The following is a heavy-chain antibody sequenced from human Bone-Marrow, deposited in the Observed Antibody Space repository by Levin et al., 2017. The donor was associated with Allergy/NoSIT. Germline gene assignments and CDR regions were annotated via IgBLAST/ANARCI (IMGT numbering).Heavy chain of an antibody. J-gene: IGHJ4*02. Sequence: SLKISCAVSGSNVDDYAMHWVRQAPGKGLEWVSGITWNRGKKDYADSVKGRFTISRDNAKNSLYLQMNSLRTEDTALYYCAKDISGDGSNFDHWGQGTLVTVSS. CDR2: ITWNRGKK. CDR3: AKDISGDGSNFDH. CDR1: GSNVDDYA. V-gene: IGHV3-9*01. D-gene: IGHD5-24*01.